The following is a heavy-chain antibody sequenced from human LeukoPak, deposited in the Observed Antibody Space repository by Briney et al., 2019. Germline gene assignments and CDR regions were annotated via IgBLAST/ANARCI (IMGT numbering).Heavy chain of an antibody. D-gene: IGHD1-26*01. CDR1: GFTFSGYY. CDR3: ARAWELLFYFDY. CDR2: ISSSGSAI. V-gene: IGHV3-11*01. J-gene: IGHJ4*02. Sequence: PGGSLRLSCAASGFTFSGYYMSWIRQAPGKGLEWVSYISSSGSAIYYADSVKGRFTISRDNAKNSLYLQMNSLRAEDTAVYYCARAWELLFYFDYWGQGTLVTVSS.